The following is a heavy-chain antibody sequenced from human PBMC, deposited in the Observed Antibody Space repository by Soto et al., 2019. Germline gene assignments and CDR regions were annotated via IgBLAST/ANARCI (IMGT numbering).Heavy chain of an antibody. CDR3: ARAYRLAARRAGIYYYYGMDV. CDR2: ISYDGSNK. J-gene: IGHJ6*02. CDR1: GFTFSSYA. D-gene: IGHD6-6*01. Sequence: GGSLRLSCAASGFTFSSYAMHWVRQDPGKGLEWVAVISYDGSNKYYADSVKGRFTISRDNSKNTLYLQMNSLRAEDTAVYYYARAYRLAARRAGIYYYYGMDVWGQGTTVTVSS. V-gene: IGHV3-30-3*01.